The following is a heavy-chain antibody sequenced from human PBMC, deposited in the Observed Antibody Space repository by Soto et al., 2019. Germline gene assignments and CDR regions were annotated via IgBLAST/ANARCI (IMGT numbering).Heavy chain of an antibody. CDR1: GGSISSYY. V-gene: IGHV4-59*01. CDR2: IYYSGST. J-gene: IGHJ4*02. Sequence: PSETLSLTCTVSGGSISSYYWSWIRQPPGKGLVWIGYIYYSGSTNYNPSLKSRVTISVDTSKNQFSLKLSFVTAADTAVYYCAGYSYGYSYWGQGTLVTVSS. D-gene: IGHD5-18*01. CDR3: AGYSYGYSY.